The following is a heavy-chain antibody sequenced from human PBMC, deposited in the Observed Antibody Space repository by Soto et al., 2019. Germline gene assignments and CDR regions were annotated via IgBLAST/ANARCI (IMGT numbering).Heavy chain of an antibody. J-gene: IGHJ5*02. CDR2: IHPSGST. CDR1: DGSLSDDY. CDR3: STGNDAYTGGLT. V-gene: IGHV4-34*02. Sequence: QVQLQQWGAGLLKPSETLSLTCAVYDGSLSDDYYTWTRQSPGKGLEWIGEIHPSGSTYYNPSLKTRVTLSPATSKKQFSLNLISVTAADTGEYYCSTGNDAYTGGLTCGQGTLFTVSS. D-gene: IGHD1-1*01.